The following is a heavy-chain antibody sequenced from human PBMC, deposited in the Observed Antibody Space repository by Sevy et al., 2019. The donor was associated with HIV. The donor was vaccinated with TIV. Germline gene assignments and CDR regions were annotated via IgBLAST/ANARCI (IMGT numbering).Heavy chain of an antibody. J-gene: IGHJ4*02. CDR2: IYPGDSVT. D-gene: IGHD2-2*01. Sequence: GESLKISCKGSGYTFSNYWIGWVRQMPGKGLEWMGVIYPGDSVTRYSPSFQGQVTMSADKSTSTAYLQWSSLKTSDTAIYYCARYPIVLAPAAEYYFDYWGQGTLVTVSS. V-gene: IGHV5-51*01. CDR3: ARYPIVLAPAAEYYFDY. CDR1: GYTFSNYW.